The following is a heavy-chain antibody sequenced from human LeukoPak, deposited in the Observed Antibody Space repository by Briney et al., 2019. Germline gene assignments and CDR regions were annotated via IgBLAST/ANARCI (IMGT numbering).Heavy chain of an antibody. CDR3: ARGRSRYYYDSSGAIGPLGY. Sequence: SETLSLICTVSGGSIRSYYWSWIRQPPGKGLEWIGYIYYSGSTNYNPSLKSRVTISVDTSKNQFSLKLSSVTVADTAVYYCARGRSRYYYDSSGAIGPLGYWGQGTLVTVSS. CDR1: GGSIRSYY. D-gene: IGHD3-22*01. J-gene: IGHJ4*02. CDR2: IYYSGST. V-gene: IGHV4-59*12.